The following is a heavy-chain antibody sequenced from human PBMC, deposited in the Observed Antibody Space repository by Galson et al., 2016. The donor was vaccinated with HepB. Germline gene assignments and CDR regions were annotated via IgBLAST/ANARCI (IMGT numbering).Heavy chain of an antibody. CDR2: LKRNGGDQ. CDR3: VRGPTYGIRSDFLDH. Sequence: RLSCAASGFPFSDHWMNWVRQAPGKGLEWVANLKRNGGDQFYVDSVRGRSTVPRDDVKNSFFLQMSSLRVEDTAVYYCVRGPTYGIRSDFLDHWGQGTVVTVSS. V-gene: IGHV3-7*01. J-gene: IGHJ4*02. D-gene: IGHD3-9*01. CDR1: GFPFSDHW.